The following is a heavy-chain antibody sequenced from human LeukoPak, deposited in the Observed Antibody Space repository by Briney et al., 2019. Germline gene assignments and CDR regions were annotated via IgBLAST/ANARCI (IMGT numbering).Heavy chain of an antibody. Sequence: PGRSLRLSCAASGFTFSSYAIHWVRQAPGKGLEWAAVISYDGNNKYYSDSMKGRFTISRDNSKNTLYLQMASLRSEDTAVYYCARKGGLTWDFDYWGQGTLVTVSS. J-gene: IGHJ4*02. D-gene: IGHD3-16*01. CDR1: GFTFSSYA. V-gene: IGHV3-30-3*01. CDR3: ARKGGLTWDFDY. CDR2: ISYDGNNK.